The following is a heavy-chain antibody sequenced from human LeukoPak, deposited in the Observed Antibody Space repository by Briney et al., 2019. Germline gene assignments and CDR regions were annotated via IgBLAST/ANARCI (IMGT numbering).Heavy chain of an antibody. V-gene: IGHV3-7*03. D-gene: IGHD3-10*01. CDR2: IKQDGSEK. CDR3: ARDGVSLWFGELFDY. J-gene: IGHJ4*02. Sequence: GGSLRLSCAASGLTFSNAWMSWVRQAPGKGLEWVANIKQDGSEKNYVDSVKGRFTISRDNAKNSLYLQMNSLRAEDTAVYYCARDGVSLWFGELFDYWGQGTLVTVSS. CDR1: GLTFSNAW.